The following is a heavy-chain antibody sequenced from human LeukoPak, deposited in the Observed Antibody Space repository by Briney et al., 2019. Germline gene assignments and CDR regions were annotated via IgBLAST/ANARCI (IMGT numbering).Heavy chain of an antibody. Sequence: GGSLRLSXTASGFTFGDYAMSWVRQAPGKGLEWVGFIRSKAYGGTTEYAASVKGRFTISRDDSESIAYLQMNSLKTEDTAVYYCTHCTNGVCYTGFDYWGQGTLVTVSS. CDR3: THCTNGVCYTGFDY. CDR1: GFTFGDYA. J-gene: IGHJ4*02. D-gene: IGHD2-8*01. V-gene: IGHV3-49*04. CDR2: IRSKAYGGTT.